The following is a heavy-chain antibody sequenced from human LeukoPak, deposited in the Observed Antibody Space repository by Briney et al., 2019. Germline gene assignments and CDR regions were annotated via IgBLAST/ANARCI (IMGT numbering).Heavy chain of an antibody. CDR1: AGTFTSYA. CDR2: MNPNSGNT. J-gene: IGHJ5*02. Sequence: ASVKVSCNASAGTFTSYAIYWVRQATGPGLEWMGWMNPNSGNTGYAQKYQGKVTITRNTSISTAYLELRSLRSEDTAPSYCPRQPRCSSTSYYLRGSWFDPWGQGTLVTVSS. D-gene: IGHD2-2*01. CDR3: PRQPRCSSTSYYLRGSWFDP. V-gene: IGHV1-8*03.